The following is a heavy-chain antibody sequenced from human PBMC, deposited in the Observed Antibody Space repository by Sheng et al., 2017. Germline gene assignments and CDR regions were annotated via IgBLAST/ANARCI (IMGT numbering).Heavy chain of an antibody. CDR2: IIPIFGTA. D-gene: IGHD2-15*01. CDR3: ARDRLGYCSGGSCYSRKFSMDAFDI. V-gene: IGHV1-69*01. CDR1: GGTFSSYA. Sequence: QVQLVQSGAEVKKPGSSVKVSCKASGGTFSSYAISWVRQAPGQGLEWMGGIIPIFGTANYAQKFQCRVTITADESTSTAYMELSSLRSEDTAVYYCARDRLGYCSGGSCYSRKFSMDAFDIWGQGTMVTVSS. J-gene: IGHJ3*02.